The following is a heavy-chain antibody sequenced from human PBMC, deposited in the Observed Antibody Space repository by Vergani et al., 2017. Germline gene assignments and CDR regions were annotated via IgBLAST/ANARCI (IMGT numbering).Heavy chain of an antibody. CDR3: ARDTVTGSRYFDY. J-gene: IGHJ4*02. CDR1: SFSVSSHY. Sequence: LVESGGGLVQPGGSLRLSCAASSFSVSSHYMTWVRQAPGKGLEWVSAISGSGGSTYYADSVKGRFTISRDNSKNTLFLQMNSLRPEDTAVYYCARDTVTGSRYFDYWGQGTLVTVSS. CDR2: SGSGGST. V-gene: IGHV3-23*04. D-gene: IGHD6-19*01.